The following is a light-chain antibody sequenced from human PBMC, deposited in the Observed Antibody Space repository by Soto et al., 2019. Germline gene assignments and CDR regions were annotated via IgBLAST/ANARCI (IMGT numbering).Light chain of an antibody. Sequence: EIVLTQSPDTLSLSPGEGATLSCRASQSVGRNYLGWYQQKPGQAPRLLIYDASTRATGIPDRFIGSGSGTDFTLTINRLEPGDFAVYYCQQFATSPLTFGGGTKVEIK. V-gene: IGKV3-20*01. J-gene: IGKJ4*01. CDR1: QSVGRNY. CDR2: DAS. CDR3: QQFATSPLT.